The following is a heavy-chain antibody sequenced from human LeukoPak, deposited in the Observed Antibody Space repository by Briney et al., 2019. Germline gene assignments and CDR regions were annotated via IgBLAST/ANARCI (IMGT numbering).Heavy chain of an antibody. V-gene: IGHV4-59*01. Sequence: SGTLSLTCTVSGGSISSYYWSWIRQPPGKGLEWIGYIYYSGSTNYNPSLKSRVAISVDTSKNQFSLKLSSVTAADTAVYYCARSQASYYDILTGPHAFDIWGQGTMVTVSS. CDR1: GGSISSYY. D-gene: IGHD3-9*01. J-gene: IGHJ3*02. CDR3: ARSQASYYDILTGPHAFDI. CDR2: IYYSGST.